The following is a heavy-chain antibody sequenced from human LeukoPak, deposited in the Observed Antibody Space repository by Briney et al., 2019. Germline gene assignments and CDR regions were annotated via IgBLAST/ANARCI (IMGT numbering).Heavy chain of an antibody. Sequence: ASVKVSCKTSGYTFTSYGISWVRQAPGQGLEWMGWINPKSGDTQYGQKFQGRVTMTRDTSISTASMELSRLTSDDTAVYFCARGQYYGDITFPLHYWGQGTLVTVSS. V-gene: IGHV1-2*02. J-gene: IGHJ4*02. CDR2: INPKSGDT. CDR3: ARGQYYGDITFPLHY. D-gene: IGHD4-17*01. CDR1: GYTFTSYG.